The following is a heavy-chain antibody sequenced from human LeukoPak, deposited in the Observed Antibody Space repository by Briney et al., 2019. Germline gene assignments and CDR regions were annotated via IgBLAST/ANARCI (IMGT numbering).Heavy chain of an antibody. CDR2: ISAYNGNT. D-gene: IGHD3-22*01. CDR1: GYTFTSYG. J-gene: IGHJ4*02. V-gene: IGHV1-18*01. CDR3: ARARKYYYDSSGYPDDY. Sequence: GESLKISCKGSGYTFTSYGISWVRQAPGQGLEWMGWISAYNGNTNYAQKLQGRVTMTTDTSTSTAYMELRCLRSDDTAVYYCARARKYYYDSSGYPDDYWGQGTLVTVSS.